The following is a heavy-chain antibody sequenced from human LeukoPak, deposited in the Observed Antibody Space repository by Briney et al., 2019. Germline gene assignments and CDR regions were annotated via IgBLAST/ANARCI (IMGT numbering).Heavy chain of an antibody. V-gene: IGHV3-48*02. J-gene: IGHJ4*02. CDR1: GFTFSSYS. CDR3: ARERRLFIGGATGDFDY. D-gene: IGHD1-26*01. Sequence: GGSLRLSCAASGFTFSSYSMNWVRQAPGKGLEWVSYISSSSSTIYYADSVKGRFTISRDNAKNSLYLQMNSLRDEDTAVYYCARERRLFIGGATGDFDYWGQGTLVTVSS. CDR2: ISSSSSTI.